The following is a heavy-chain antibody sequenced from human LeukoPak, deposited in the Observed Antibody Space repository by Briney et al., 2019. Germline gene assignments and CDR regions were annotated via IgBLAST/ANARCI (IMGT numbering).Heavy chain of an antibody. CDR1: GFTFSSYG. CDR3: ARVRGGSGRSYAADAFDI. V-gene: IGHV3-30*03. D-gene: IGHD1-26*01. Sequence: GGSLRLSCAASGFTFSSYGMHWVRQAPGKGLEWVAVISYDGSNKYYADSVKGRFTISRDNSKNTLYPQMNSLRAEDTAVYYCARVRGGSGRSYAADAFDIWGQGTMVTVSS. J-gene: IGHJ3*02. CDR2: ISYDGSNK.